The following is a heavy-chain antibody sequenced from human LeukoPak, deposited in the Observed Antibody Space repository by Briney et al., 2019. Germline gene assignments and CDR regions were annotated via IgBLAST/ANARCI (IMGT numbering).Heavy chain of an antibody. D-gene: IGHD3-3*01. CDR1: GLTFSRYW. V-gene: IGHV3-7*01. CDR3: AGRGYYDFWSASSYYYYYYMDV. Sequence: GGSLRLSCAASGLTFSRYWMSWVRQAPGKGLEWVANINQDGSEKTYVDSVKGRFTISRDNARNSLYLQMNSLRAEDTAVYYCAGRGYYDFWSASSYYYYYYMDVWGKGTTVTVSS. J-gene: IGHJ6*03. CDR2: INQDGSEK.